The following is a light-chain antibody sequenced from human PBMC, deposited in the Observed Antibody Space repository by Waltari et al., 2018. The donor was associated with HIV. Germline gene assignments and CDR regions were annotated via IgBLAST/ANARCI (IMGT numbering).Light chain of an antibody. CDR3: CSYAGSHTFVV. J-gene: IGLJ2*01. V-gene: IGLV2-23*02. CDR1: NSDVGSYDL. CDR2: EVP. Sequence: QSALTQPASVSGSPGQSVTISCAGSNSDVGSYDLVSWYQHHPGKAPKRLIYEVPKRPSGVSNRFSGSKSGNTAFLTISGLQAEDEADYYCCSYAGSHTFVVFGGGTKLTVL.